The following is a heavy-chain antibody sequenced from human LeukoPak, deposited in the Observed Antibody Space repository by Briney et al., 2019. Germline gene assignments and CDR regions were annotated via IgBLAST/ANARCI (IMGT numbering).Heavy chain of an antibody. CDR1: GGSFSSYY. J-gene: IGHJ4*02. Sequence: SETLSLTCTVSGGSFSSYYWSWIRQPPGKGLEWIGYIYYSGSTNYNPSLKSRITMSVDTSKNQFSLALSSVTAADTAVYYCARVITVRGVIFDYWGQGTLVTVSS. CDR2: IYYSGST. CDR3: ARVITVRGVIFDY. D-gene: IGHD3-16*01. V-gene: IGHV4-59*01.